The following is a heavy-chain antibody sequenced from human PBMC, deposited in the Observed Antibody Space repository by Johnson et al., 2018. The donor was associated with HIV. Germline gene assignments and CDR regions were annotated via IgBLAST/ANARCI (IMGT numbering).Heavy chain of an antibody. CDR1: GLIFGDYP. CDR2: IRTKAYGGTT. J-gene: IGHJ3*02. Sequence: VQLVESGGALVQPGRSLRLSCTASGLIFGDYPMSWVRQAPGKGLEWVGVIRTKAYGGTTEYAASVKGRFTISRDNSNSMAYLQMNSLKTEDTAVYYCTITKPGYNYGSSYGFDIWGQGTMVTVSS. D-gene: IGHD5-18*01. V-gene: IGHV3-49*04. CDR3: TITKPGYNYGSSYGFDI.